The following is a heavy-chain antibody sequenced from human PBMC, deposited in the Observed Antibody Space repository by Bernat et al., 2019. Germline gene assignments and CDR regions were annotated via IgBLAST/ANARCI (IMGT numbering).Heavy chain of an antibody. CDR1: GGSFSGYY. Sequence: QVQLQQWGAGLLKPSETLSLTCAVYGGSFSGYYWIWIRQPPGKGLEWIGEINHSGSTNYNPSLKSQVTISVGTSKIQFSLKLSSVTAADTAVYYCAGVVVVAATALYYFDYWGQGTLVTVSS. CDR2: INHSGST. V-gene: IGHV4-34*01. J-gene: IGHJ4*02. CDR3: AGVVVVAATALYYFDY. D-gene: IGHD2-15*01.